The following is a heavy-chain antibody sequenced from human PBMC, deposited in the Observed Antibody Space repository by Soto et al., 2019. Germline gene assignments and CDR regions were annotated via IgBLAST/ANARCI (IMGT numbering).Heavy chain of an antibody. Sequence: QLVESGGGLVKPGGSLRLSCEASRFRFSDYYMSWVRQAPGKGLEWVSFISSSGTTIYYADSVKGRFTISRDNAKNYLFLQMNSLRVEDTAVYYWASSEGNYYYYGMDVWGQGTTVTVSS. CDR3: ASSEGNYYYYGMDV. CDR1: RFRFSDYY. V-gene: IGHV3-11*01. CDR2: ISSSGTTI. J-gene: IGHJ6*02.